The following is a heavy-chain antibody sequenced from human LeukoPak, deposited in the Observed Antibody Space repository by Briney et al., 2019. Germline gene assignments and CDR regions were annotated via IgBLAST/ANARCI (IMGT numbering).Heavy chain of an antibody. D-gene: IGHD3-10*01. CDR2: MNPNSGNT. CDR1: GYTFTSYD. Sequence: ASVKVSCKASGYTFTSYDINWVRQATGQGLERMGWMNPNSGNTGYAQKFQGRVTITRNTSISTAYMELSSLRSEDTAVYYCARVVIRGYYYYYMDVWGKGTTVTVSS. CDR3: ARVVIRGYYYYYMDV. J-gene: IGHJ6*03. V-gene: IGHV1-8*03.